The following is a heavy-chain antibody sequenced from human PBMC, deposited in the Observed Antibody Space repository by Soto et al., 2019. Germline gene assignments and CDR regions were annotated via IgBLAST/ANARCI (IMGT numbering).Heavy chain of an antibody. CDR1: GYTFTSYA. CDR2: INAGKGNT. D-gene: IGHD1-26*01. J-gene: IGHJ4*02. V-gene: IGHV1-3*01. CDR3: ARDRGFLVGATTFDY. Sequence: ASVKVSCKASGYTFTSYAMHWVRQAPGQRLEWMGWINAGKGNTKYSQKFQGRVTITRDTSASTAYMELSSLRSEDTAVYYCARDRGFLVGATTFDYWGQGTLVTVSS.